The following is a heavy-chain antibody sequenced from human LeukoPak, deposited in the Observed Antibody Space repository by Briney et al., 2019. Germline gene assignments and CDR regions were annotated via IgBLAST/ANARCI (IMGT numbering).Heavy chain of an antibody. CDR3: ASLGYLSWIQLWFDY. CDR1: GFTFSSYW. V-gene: IGHV3-7*01. J-gene: IGHJ4*02. Sequence: GGSLRLSCAASGFTFSSYWMSWVRQAPGKRLEWVANIKQDGSEKYYVDSVKGRFTISRDNAKNSLYLQMNSLRAEDTAVYYCASLGYLSWIQLWFDYWGQGTLVIVSS. CDR2: IKQDGSEK. D-gene: IGHD5-18*01.